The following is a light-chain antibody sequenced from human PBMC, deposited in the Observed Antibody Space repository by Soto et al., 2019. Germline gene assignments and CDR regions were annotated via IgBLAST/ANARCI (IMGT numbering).Light chain of an antibody. V-gene: IGKV1-39*01. CDR2: RAS. CDR1: QSVTTF. Sequence: DIQMTQSPSSLSASVGDRVTITCRTSQSVTTFLNWYQQKPGEAPKLLIYRASTVQNGVPSRFSGSGYGDDFALTISSLQPEDFATYYCQQSYNSPRTFGQGTKV. CDR3: QQSYNSPRT. J-gene: IGKJ1*01.